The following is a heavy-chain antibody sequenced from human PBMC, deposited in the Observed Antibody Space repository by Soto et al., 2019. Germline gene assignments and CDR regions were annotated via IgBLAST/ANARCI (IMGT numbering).Heavy chain of an antibody. Sequence: PGESLTISCKGSGYSFTSYWIGWVRQMPGKGLEWMGIIYPGDSDTRYSPSFQGQVTISADKSISTAYLQWSSLKASDTAMYYCVRYAAIWPAYYNPTPFYGMDVWGQGTTVTVSS. CDR3: VRYAAIWPAYYNPTPFYGMDV. J-gene: IGHJ6*02. CDR1: GYSFTSYW. V-gene: IGHV5-51*01. D-gene: IGHD3-9*01. CDR2: IYPGDSDT.